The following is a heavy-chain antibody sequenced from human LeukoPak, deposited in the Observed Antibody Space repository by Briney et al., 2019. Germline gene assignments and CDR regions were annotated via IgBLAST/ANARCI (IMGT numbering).Heavy chain of an antibody. V-gene: IGHV3-7*01. CDR1: GFTFSNCW. CDR2: IQSDGSVQ. Sequence: GGSLRLSCAASGFTFSNCWMNWVRQAPGKGLEWVANIQSDGSVQQYVDSVKGRLTISRDNAKNSLYLQMNSLRAEDTAVYYCARIPRGSGWSFLDFWGQGTLVTVTS. J-gene: IGHJ4*02. CDR3: ARIPRGSGWSFLDF. D-gene: IGHD6-19*01.